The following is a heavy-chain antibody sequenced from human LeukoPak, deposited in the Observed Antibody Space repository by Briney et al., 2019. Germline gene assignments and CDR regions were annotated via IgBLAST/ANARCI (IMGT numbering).Heavy chain of an antibody. V-gene: IGHV3-66*01. D-gene: IGHD5-24*01. CDR2: IYSGGST. J-gene: IGHJ4*02. CDR3: ARGWLQSGFDY. CDR1: EFSVGSNY. Sequence: PGGSLRLSCAASEFSVGSNYMTWVRQAPGKGLEWVSLIYSGGSTYYADSVKGRFTISRDNSKNTLYLQMNSLRAGDTAVYYCARGWLQSGFDYWGQGTLVTVSS.